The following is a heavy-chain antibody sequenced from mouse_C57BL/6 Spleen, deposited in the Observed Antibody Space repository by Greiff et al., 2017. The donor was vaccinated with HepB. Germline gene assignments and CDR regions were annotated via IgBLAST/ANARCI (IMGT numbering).Heavy chain of an antibody. CDR1: GYTFTSYW. CDR2: IDPSDSDT. J-gene: IGHJ1*03. CDR3: ARGSGNRSYWYFDV. Sequence: QVQLQQPGAELVKPGASVKLSCKASGYTFTSYWMQWVKQRPGQGLEWIGEIDPSDSDTNYNQKFKGKATLTVDTASSTAYMQLSSLTSEDSAVYYCARGSGNRSYWYFDVWGTGTTVTVSS. V-gene: IGHV1-50*01. D-gene: IGHD1-3*01.